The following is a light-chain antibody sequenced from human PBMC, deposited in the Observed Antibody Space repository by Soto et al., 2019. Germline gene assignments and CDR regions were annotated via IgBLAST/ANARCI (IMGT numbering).Light chain of an antibody. J-gene: IGLJ3*02. CDR2: RNN. CDR3: AAWDDSLSGWV. Sequence: QSVLTQPPSASGTPGQRVTISCSGSSSNIGSNYVYWYQQLPGTAPKLLIYRNNQRPSGVPDRFSGSKSGTSASLAISGLRVGDEADYYCAAWDDSLSGWVFGGGTKVTVL. V-gene: IGLV1-47*01. CDR1: SSNIGSNY.